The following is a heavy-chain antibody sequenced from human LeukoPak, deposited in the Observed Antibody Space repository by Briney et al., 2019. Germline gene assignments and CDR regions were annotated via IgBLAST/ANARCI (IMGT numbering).Heavy chain of an antibody. CDR3: ARNQRRLDY. D-gene: IGHD1-14*01. CDR2: KKQDGSEK. V-gene: IGHV3-7*01. Sequence: PGGSLRLSCAAFGFTFSSYWMSWVRQAPGKGLELVANKKQDGSEKYYVDSVKGRFTISRDNAKNSLYLQMNSLRAEDTAVYYCARNQRRLDYWGRGTLVTVSS. CDR1: GFTFSSYW. J-gene: IGHJ4*02.